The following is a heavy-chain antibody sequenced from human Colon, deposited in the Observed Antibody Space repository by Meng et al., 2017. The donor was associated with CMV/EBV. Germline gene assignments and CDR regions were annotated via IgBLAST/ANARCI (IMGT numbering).Heavy chain of an antibody. CDR2: ISPRGDRT. V-gene: IGHV1-46*02. CDR1: GYTFNNYY. CDR3: AKDSRFESFGY. Sequence: SCKASGYTFNNYYMHGVRQAPGQGLEWMGRISPRGDRTTYEQKFQGRVTMTRDTSITTDYMELTGLTSEDTAVYYCAKDSRFESFGYWGQGTLVTVSS. J-gene: IGHJ4*02.